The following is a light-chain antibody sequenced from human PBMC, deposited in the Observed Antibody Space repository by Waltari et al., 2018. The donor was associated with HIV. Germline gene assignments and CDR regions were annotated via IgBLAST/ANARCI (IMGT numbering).Light chain of an antibody. Sequence: QSVLTQPPSVSGAPGQRVTISCTGNSPNIGAGFDVTWYQQLPETAPKLLIYGDTNRPSGVPDRFSGSKSGTSASLAITGLQAEDEADYYCQSYDSGLSVVFGGGTKLTVL. J-gene: IGLJ3*02. CDR3: QSYDSGLSVV. CDR1: SPNIGAGFD. CDR2: GDT. V-gene: IGLV1-40*01.